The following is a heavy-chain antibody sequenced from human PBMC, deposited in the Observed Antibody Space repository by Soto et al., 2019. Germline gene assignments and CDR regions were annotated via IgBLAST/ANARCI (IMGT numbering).Heavy chain of an antibody. J-gene: IGHJ4*02. CDR2: NSALNGKT. CDR3: AAATSIALGFRY. Sequence: QGYLVQSGAEVKRPGASVRVSCKTSGFTFNTHGFPWVRQAPGQGLEWMGWNSALNGKTFYAHNFQDRVIMTTDTSSSTAYMELRGLKSDAAAVYYCAAATSIALGFRYLGQGTLVTVSS. D-gene: IGHD1-26*01. V-gene: IGHV1-18*01. CDR1: GFTFNTHG.